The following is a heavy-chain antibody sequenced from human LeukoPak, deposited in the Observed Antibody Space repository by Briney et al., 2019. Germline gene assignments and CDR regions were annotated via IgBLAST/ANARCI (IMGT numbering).Heavy chain of an antibody. D-gene: IGHD6-13*01. CDR3: ARLPRGPTIAALYYFDY. Sequence: RSGGSLRLSCAASGFTFDDYAMHWVRQAPGKGLEWVSGISWNSGHIGYADSVKGRFTISRDNAKNSLYLQMNSLRAEDTALYYCARLPRGPTIAALYYFDYWGQGTLVTVSS. V-gene: IGHV3-9*01. J-gene: IGHJ4*02. CDR1: GFTFDDYA. CDR2: ISWNSGHI.